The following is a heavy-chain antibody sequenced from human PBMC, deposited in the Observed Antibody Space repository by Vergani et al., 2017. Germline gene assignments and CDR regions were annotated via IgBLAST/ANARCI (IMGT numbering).Heavy chain of an antibody. CDR1: GFSFSDHY. J-gene: IGHJ3*02. V-gene: IGHV3-11*01. D-gene: IGHD5-24*01. CDR3: ARDHRDYNNYPGTFDI. CDR2: ISNSGNTI. Sequence: VLLLESGGGLVKPGGSLRLSCAASGFSFSDHYMTWIRQAPGKGLEWVSYISNSGNTIEYADSVKGRFSISRDNAKSSLFLQMDSLRAEDTAVYYCARDHRDYNNYPGTFDIWGQGSMVTVSS.